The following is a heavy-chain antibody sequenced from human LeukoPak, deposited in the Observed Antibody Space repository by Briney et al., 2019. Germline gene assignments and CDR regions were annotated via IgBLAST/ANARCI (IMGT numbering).Heavy chain of an antibody. CDR1: GFTFSSYG. CDR3: ARGGTTFEH. Sequence: GGSLRLSCAASGFTFSSYGMSWVRQAPGKGLEWVANIKQDGSEKYYVDSVKGRFTISRDNAKNSLHLQMNSLRAEDTAVYYCARGGTTFEHWGQGTLVTVSS. D-gene: IGHD1-1*01. V-gene: IGHV3-7*01. J-gene: IGHJ4*02. CDR2: IKQDGSEK.